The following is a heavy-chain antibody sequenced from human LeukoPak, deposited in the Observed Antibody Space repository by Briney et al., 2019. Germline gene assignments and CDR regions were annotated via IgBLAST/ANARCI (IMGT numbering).Heavy chain of an antibody. CDR2: ISGSGGST. J-gene: IGHJ6*03. D-gene: IGHD5-18*01. CDR1: GFTFSSYA. CDR3: AKPNTAMVYYYYYYYYMDV. Sequence: PGGSLSLSCAASGFTFSSYAMSWVRQAPGKGLEWVSAISGSGGSTYYADSVKGRFTTSRDNSKNTLYLQMNSLRAEDTAVYYCAKPNTAMVYYYYYYYYMDVWGKGTTVTVSS. V-gene: IGHV3-23*01.